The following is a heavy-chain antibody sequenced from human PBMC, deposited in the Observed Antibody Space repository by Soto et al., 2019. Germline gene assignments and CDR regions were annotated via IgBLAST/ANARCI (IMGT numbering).Heavy chain of an antibody. D-gene: IGHD4-17*01. Sequence: EVHLLESGGGLVQPGGSLRLSCAASGFTFISYAMNWVRQAPGKGLQGVSAISGGGDATFYADSVKGRFSISRDNSRNSVTLQRNSLGADDTAVYYCSRKVTGSTTRTDYWYLDLWGRGTLVTVSS. J-gene: IGHJ2*01. CDR3: SRKVTGSTTRTDYWYLDL. V-gene: IGHV3-23*01. CDR2: ISGGGDAT. CDR1: GFTFISYA.